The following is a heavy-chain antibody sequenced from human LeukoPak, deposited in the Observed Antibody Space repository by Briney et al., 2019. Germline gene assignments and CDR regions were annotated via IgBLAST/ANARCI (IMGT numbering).Heavy chain of an antibody. CDR3: ARATYYDFWSGYSIDY. D-gene: IGHD3-3*01. J-gene: IGHJ4*02. CDR2: IIPIFGTA. Sequence: SVKASCKASGGTFSSYAISWVRQAPGQGLEWMGGIIPIFGTANYAQKFQGRVTITADEPTSTAYMELSSLRSEDTAVYYCARATYYDFWSGYSIDYWGQGTLVTVSS. V-gene: IGHV1-69*01. CDR1: GGTFSSYA.